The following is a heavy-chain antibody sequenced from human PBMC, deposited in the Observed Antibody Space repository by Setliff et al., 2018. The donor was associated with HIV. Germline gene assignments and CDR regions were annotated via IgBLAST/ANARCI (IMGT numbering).Heavy chain of an antibody. CDR1: GGPISTNDYY. Sequence: SETLSLTCTVSGGPISTNDYYWGFIRQSPGKGLEWIASVHYGGSIFYNPSLTSRVTLSVGTSKRQFFLNLSSATTADTAMYYCVRPSFGIGGGSMFDYWGQGILVTVSS. CDR2: VHYGGSI. J-gene: IGHJ4*02. CDR3: VRPSFGIGGGSMFDY. D-gene: IGHD3-3*01. V-gene: IGHV4-39*01.